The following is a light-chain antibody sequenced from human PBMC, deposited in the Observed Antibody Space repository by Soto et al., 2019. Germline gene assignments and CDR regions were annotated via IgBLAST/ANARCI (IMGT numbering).Light chain of an antibody. Sequence: EIVLTQSPGTLYLSPGERATLSCRASQTVGSSFLAWFQHKPGQAPRLLIYGASTRATGIPARFSGSGSGTDFTLTISRLEPEDFAVYYCHQYGSSQTFGQGTKVEIK. CDR2: GAS. CDR3: HQYGSSQT. CDR1: QTVGSSF. J-gene: IGKJ1*01. V-gene: IGKV3-20*01.